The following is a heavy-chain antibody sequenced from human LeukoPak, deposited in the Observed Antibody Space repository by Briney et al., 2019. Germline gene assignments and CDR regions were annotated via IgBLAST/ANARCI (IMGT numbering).Heavy chain of an antibody. CDR2: ISSDGSNK. V-gene: IGHV3-30*04. J-gene: IGHJ4*02. Sequence: GGSLRLSCAASGFTFSSYAMHWVRQAPGKGLEWVAVISSDGSNKYYADSMKGRFTISRDNSKNTLYLQMNSLRAEDTAVYYCARGYYYDSSGYYSNFDYWGQGTLVTVSS. CDR3: ARGYYYDSSGYYSNFDY. D-gene: IGHD3-22*01. CDR1: GFTFSSYA.